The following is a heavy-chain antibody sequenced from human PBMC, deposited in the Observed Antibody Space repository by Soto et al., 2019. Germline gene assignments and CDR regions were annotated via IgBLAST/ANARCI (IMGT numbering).Heavy chain of an antibody. CDR1: GFTVSSNY. Sequence: EVQLVESGGGLIQPGGSLRLSCAASGFTVSSNYMSWVRQAPGKGLEWVSVIYSGGSTYYADSVKGRFTISRDNSKNTLYLQMNSRRAEDTAGYYCARDGLAAGGRIQPWLGPDYYYGMDVWGQGTTVTVSS. D-gene: IGHD5-18*01. J-gene: IGHJ6*02. CDR2: IYSGGST. V-gene: IGHV3-53*01. CDR3: ARDGLAAGGRIQPWLGPDYYYGMDV.